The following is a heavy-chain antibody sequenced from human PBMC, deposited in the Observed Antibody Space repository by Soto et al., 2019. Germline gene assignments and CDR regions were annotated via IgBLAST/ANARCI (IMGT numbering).Heavy chain of an antibody. D-gene: IGHD3-3*01. Sequence: GGSLKISCKGSEYTFSTYWTAWVRQMHGKGLEWMGIIYPGDSDTRYSPSFQGQVTTSADKSISTAHLQWSSLKASETAMNYCARQIRHYDSWISTYYYYGLDVWAQGTTVTVSS. CDR1: EYTFSTYW. CDR2: IYPGDSDT. V-gene: IGHV5-51*01. CDR3: ARQIRHYDSWISTYYYYGLDV. J-gene: IGHJ6*02.